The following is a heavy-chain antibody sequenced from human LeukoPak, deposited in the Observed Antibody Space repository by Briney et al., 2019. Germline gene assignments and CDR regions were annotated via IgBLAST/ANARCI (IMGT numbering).Heavy chain of an antibody. CDR3: AVDKMYTSNWGFFDY. D-gene: IGHD7-27*01. Sequence: PGGSLRLSCAASGFTFSGYSMTWVRQAPGRGLEWVTSISGSGSNTYYADSLKGRFTISRDNSKNTLYLQMSSLRVEDTAVYYCAVDKMYTSNWGFFDYWGQRALVTVSS. J-gene: IGHJ4*02. V-gene: IGHV3-23*01. CDR1: GFTFSGYS. CDR2: ISGSGSNT.